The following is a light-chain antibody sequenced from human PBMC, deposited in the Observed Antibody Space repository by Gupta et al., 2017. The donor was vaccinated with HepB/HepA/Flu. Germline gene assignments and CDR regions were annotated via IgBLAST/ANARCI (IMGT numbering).Light chain of an antibody. Sequence: DIQMTQSPSTLSASVGDRVTITCRASQSIRSRLAWYQQKPGKGPKLLIYKASSLESGVPSRFSGSESVTEFTLSISSLQPDDFAIYYCQHDNSYPITFDRGTKVDIK. J-gene: IGKJ4*01. CDR1: QSIRSR. CDR3: QHDNSYPIT. V-gene: IGKV1-5*03. CDR2: KAS.